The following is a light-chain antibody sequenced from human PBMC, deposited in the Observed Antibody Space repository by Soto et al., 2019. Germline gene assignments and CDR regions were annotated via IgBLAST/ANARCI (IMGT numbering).Light chain of an antibody. CDR2: YDS. CDR1: NIGSKS. CDR3: QVWDSSSDRDVV. V-gene: IGLV3-21*04. Sequence: SYELTQPPSVSVAPGKTARITCGGNNIGSKSVHWYQQKPGQAPVLVIYYDSDRPSGIPERLSSSNSGNTATLTISRVEAGDEADYYCQVWDSSSDRDVVFGGGTKLTVL. J-gene: IGLJ2*01.